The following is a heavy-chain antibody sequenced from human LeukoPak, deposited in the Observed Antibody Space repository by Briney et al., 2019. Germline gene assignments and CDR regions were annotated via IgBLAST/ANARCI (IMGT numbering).Heavy chain of an antibody. CDR2: VSGGGGTT. J-gene: IGHJ5*01. Sequence: GGSLRLSCAASGFTFSSYAMSWVRQAPGKGLEWVSTVSGGGGTTYYADSVKGRFTISRDNSKNTLFLQMNSLRAEDTAVYHCAKNGYNSGWYDSWGQGTLVIVSS. CDR1: GFTFSSYA. V-gene: IGHV3-23*01. CDR3: AKNGYNSGWYDS. D-gene: IGHD6-25*01.